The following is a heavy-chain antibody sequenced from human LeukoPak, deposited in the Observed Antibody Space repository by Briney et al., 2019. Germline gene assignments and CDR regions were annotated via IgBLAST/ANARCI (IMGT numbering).Heavy chain of an antibody. CDR1: AFTFSSYA. D-gene: IGHD2-2*01. J-gene: IGHJ4*02. V-gene: IGHV3-23*01. Sequence: PGGSLRLSCAASAFTFSSYALSWVRQPPGKGLEWVSTIGASGGSTYYADSVKGRFTIPRDNSKNTLYLQVNSLRAEDTALYYCAKRGARVPATHYFEYWGQGTLVTVSS. CDR2: IGASGGST. CDR3: AKRGARVPATHYFEY.